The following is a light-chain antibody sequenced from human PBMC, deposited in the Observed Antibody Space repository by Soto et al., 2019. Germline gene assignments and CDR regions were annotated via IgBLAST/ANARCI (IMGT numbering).Light chain of an antibody. J-gene: IGKJ1*01. CDR3: QQYITYST. V-gene: IGKV1-5*01. CDR1: QSISTS. Sequence: DIQMTQSPSTLSASVGDTVTITFRASQSISTSLAWYQQKPGKAPNLLISGASTLEEGVPSRFRGSGSGTEFTLTITSLQTDDFATYYCQQYITYSTFGQGTKVDIK. CDR2: GAS.